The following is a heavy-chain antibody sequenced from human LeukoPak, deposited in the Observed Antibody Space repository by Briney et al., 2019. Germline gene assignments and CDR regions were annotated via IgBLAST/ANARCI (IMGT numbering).Heavy chain of an antibody. J-gene: IGHJ5*02. CDR2: IYTSGST. Sequence: SETLSLTCTVSGGSISSYYWSWIRQPAGKGLEWIGRIYTSGSTNYNPSLKSRVTMSVDTSKNQFSLKLTSVSAADTAVYYCVRGPYGSGISNWFDPWGQGTQVIVSS. D-gene: IGHD3-10*01. V-gene: IGHV4-4*07. CDR1: GGSISSYY. CDR3: VRGPYGSGISNWFDP.